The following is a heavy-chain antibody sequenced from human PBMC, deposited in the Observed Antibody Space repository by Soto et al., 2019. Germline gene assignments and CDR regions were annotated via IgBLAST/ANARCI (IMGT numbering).Heavy chain of an antibody. CDR3: AREGGGLGYCSGGTCNWYFDL. CDR1: GGTFRSYG. CDR2: IIPIFGTL. J-gene: IGHJ2*01. D-gene: IGHD2-15*01. Sequence: QVQLVQSGAEVKRPGSSVKVSCKASGGTFRSYGINWVRQAPGQGLEWMGGIIPIFGTLNSAQKVQGRVTITADESTSTAYMELSSLRPEDTAVYYCAREGGGLGYCSGGTCNWYFDLWGRGTLVTVSS. V-gene: IGHV1-69*01.